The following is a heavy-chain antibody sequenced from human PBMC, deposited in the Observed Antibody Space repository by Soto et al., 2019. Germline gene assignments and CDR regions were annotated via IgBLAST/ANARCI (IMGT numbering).Heavy chain of an antibody. J-gene: IGHJ4*02. Sequence: GGSLRLSCAASGFTFSSYGMHWVRQAPGKGLEWVAVIWYDGSNKYYGDCGKGRCTICRDNSKNTLYLQMNRLRAEDTAVYYCAREDPKYGDYVVLFSYWGQGTLVTVSS. CDR2: IWYDGSNK. CDR1: GFTFSSYG. CDR3: AREDPKYGDYVVLFSY. V-gene: IGHV3-33*01. D-gene: IGHD4-17*01.